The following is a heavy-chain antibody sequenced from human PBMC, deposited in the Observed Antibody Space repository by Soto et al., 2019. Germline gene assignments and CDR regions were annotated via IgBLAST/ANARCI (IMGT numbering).Heavy chain of an antibody. J-gene: IGHJ4*02. D-gene: IGHD2-15*01. V-gene: IGHV4-30-4*01. CDR1: GGSIRSGDYY. CDR2: IYYSGST. Sequence: LSLTCTVSGGSIRSGDYYWSWIRQPPGKSLEWIGYIYYSGSTYYNPPLKSRVNISVDTSKNQFSLKLSSVTAADTAVYYCARDSFESGGSPLDYWGQGTLVTVSS. CDR3: ARDSFESGGSPLDY.